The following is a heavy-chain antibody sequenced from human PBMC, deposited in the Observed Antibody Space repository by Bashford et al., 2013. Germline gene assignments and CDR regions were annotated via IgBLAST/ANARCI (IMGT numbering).Heavy chain of an antibody. D-gene: IGHD1-26*01. CDR3: ARDDSGSYPPDYFQH. Sequence: VRQAPGKGLEWVANIKQDGGGTYYVDSVKGRFTISRDNAKNSLYLQMNSLRAEDTAVYYCARDDSGSYPPDYFQHWGQGTLVTVSS. CDR2: IKQDGGGT. V-gene: IGHV3-7*03. J-gene: IGHJ1*01.